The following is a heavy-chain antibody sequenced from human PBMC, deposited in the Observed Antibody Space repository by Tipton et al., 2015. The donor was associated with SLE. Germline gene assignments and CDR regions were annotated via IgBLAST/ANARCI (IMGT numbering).Heavy chain of an antibody. CDR2: INHSGSA. D-gene: IGHD4-11*01. CDR3: AREFLNPVTTVHYCFDL. V-gene: IGHV4-34*01. J-gene: IGHJ2*01. Sequence: TLSLTCAVYGGSFRTYYWSWIRQPPGKGLEWIGDINHSGSATYNPSLKSRVTVSPDTSKNQFSLKLHSVTAADTAVYYCAREFLNPVTTVHYCFDLWGRGTLVTVSS. CDR1: GGSFRTYY.